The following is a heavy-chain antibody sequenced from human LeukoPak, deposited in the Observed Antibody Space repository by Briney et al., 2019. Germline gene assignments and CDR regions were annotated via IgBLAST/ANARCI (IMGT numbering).Heavy chain of an antibody. Sequence: PSETLSLTCAVYGGSFSGYYWSWIRQPPGKGLEWIGEINYSGSTNYNPSLKSRVTTSVDTSKNQFSLKLSSVTAADTAVYYCARHTDCSTTSCYALDNWGQGTLVTVSS. D-gene: IGHD2-2*01. CDR3: ARHTDCSTTSCYALDN. CDR1: GGSFSGYY. J-gene: IGHJ4*02. V-gene: IGHV4-34*01. CDR2: INYSGST.